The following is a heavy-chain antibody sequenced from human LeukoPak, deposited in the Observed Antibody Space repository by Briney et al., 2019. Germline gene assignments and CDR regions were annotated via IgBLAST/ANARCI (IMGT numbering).Heavy chain of an antibody. V-gene: IGHV1-2*06. Sequence: ASVKVSCKASGYTFTGYYMHWVRQAPGQGLEWMGRINPNSGGTNYAQKFQGRVAMTRDTSISTAYMELSRLRSDDMAVYYCAREWDRTAFDIWGQGTMVTVSS. D-gene: IGHD1-26*01. J-gene: IGHJ3*02. CDR3: AREWDRTAFDI. CDR1: GYTFTGYY. CDR2: INPNSGGT.